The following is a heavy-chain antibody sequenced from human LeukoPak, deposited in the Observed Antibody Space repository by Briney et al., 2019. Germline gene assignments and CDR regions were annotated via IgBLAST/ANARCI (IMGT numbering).Heavy chain of an antibody. J-gene: IGHJ5*02. Sequence: PGGSLRLSCAASGFTFSSYNMNWVRQAPGKGLEWVSYISSSSSTIYYADSVKGRFTISRDNAKNSLYLQMNSLRAEDTAVYYCARGSDYGDEEYNWFDPWGQGTLVTVSS. D-gene: IGHD4-17*01. CDR3: ARGSDYGDEEYNWFDP. CDR2: ISSSSSTI. CDR1: GFTFSSYN. V-gene: IGHV3-48*01.